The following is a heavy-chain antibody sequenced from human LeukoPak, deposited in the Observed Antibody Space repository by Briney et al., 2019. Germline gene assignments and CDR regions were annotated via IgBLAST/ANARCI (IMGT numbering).Heavy chain of an antibody. CDR3: AKDRRPAAMLGWFDP. V-gene: IGHV3-23*01. CDR2: ISGSGGST. J-gene: IGHJ5*02. Sequence: GGSLRLSCAASGFTFSSYSMNWVRQAPGKGLEWVSAISGSGGSTYYADSVKGRFTISRDNSKNTLYLQMNSLRAEDTAVYYCAKDRRPAAMLGWFDPWGQGTLVTVSS. D-gene: IGHD2-2*01. CDR1: GFTFSSYS.